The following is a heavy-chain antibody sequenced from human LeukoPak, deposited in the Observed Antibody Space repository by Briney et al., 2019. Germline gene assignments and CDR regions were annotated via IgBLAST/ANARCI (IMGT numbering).Heavy chain of an antibody. V-gene: IGHV1-2*02. J-gene: IGHJ5*02. CDR3: AREGSGYSYGRGSWFDP. Sequence: ASVKVSCKASGYTFTGYYMHRVRQAPGQGLEWMGWINPNSGGTNYAQKFQGRVTMTRDTSISTAYMELSRLRSDDTAVYYCAREGSGYSYGRGSWFDPWGQGTLVTVSS. CDR2: INPNSGGT. CDR1: GYTFTGYY. D-gene: IGHD5-18*01.